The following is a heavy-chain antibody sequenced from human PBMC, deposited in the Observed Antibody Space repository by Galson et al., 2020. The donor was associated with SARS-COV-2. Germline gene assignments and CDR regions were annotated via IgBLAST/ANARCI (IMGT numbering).Heavy chain of an antibody. CDR2: IRNSGST. J-gene: IGHJ3*02. CDR3: ARSTNENNDYVGITDI. Sequence: SETLSLTCTVSGDSVSRFYWSWIRQTPGKGLECIGYIRNSGSTNYNPSFKSRVTISMDTSENQISLKLSSVTAADTAVYYCARSTNENNDYVGITDIWGHGTMVTVSS. CDR1: GDSVSRFY. V-gene: IGHV4-59*02. D-gene: IGHD3-16*01.